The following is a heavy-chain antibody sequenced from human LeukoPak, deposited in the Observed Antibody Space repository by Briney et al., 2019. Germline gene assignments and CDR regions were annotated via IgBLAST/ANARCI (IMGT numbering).Heavy chain of an antibody. D-gene: IGHD1-14*01. V-gene: IGHV4-59*01. CDR2: IYYTGST. CDR3: ATGETGNYFDY. J-gene: IGHJ4*02. Sequence: PSETLSLTCTVSGGSISSYYWSWVRQSPGKGLEWIGFIYYTGSTNYNPSLKSRVSISVDTSKNQFSLNLSSVTAADTAVYYCATGETGNYFDYWGRGTLVTVSS. CDR1: GGSISSYY.